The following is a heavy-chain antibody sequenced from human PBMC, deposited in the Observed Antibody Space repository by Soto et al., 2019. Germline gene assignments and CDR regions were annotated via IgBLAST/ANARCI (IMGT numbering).Heavy chain of an antibody. CDR1: GFTFSDYW. V-gene: IGHV3-7*04. Sequence: EVHLDESGGGSVQPGGSLRLSCVASGFTFSDYWMSWVRQVPGRGPEWLANIKHDGNEKYYVDFVKGRFTISRENAKNSLFLQMNSLRVEDTAVYYCARGTYHYGSGSPFDYWGQGTLVTVSS. CDR2: IKHDGNEK. CDR3: ARGTYHYGSGSPFDY. J-gene: IGHJ4*02. D-gene: IGHD3-10*01.